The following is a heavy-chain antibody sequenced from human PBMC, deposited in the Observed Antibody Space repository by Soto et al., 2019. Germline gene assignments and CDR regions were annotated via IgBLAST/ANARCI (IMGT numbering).Heavy chain of an antibody. CDR1: GDSINNTHW. Sequence: QVQLHESGPELVKPSGTLSLTCAVSGDSINNTHWWSWVRQPPGKGLEWIGEIYRAGSTNYNPSLKSRVTLSLDKSNNRLSLKMTSVTAADTAFYYCARRQFGNSYFDSWGQGTLVAISS. J-gene: IGHJ4*02. CDR3: ARRQFGNSYFDS. CDR2: IYRAGST. D-gene: IGHD3-10*01. V-gene: IGHV4-4*02.